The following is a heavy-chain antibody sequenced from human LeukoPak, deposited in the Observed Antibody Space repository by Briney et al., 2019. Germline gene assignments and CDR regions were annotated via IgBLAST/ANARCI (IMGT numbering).Heavy chain of an antibody. CDR2: VRTTAEGETT. CDR1: GFNFNDAW. D-gene: IGHD4-11*01. CDR3: TAGLGKTEDDS. J-gene: IGHJ4*02. Sequence: SGGSLRLSCEGAGFNFNDAWMSWIRQAPGKGLEWVGRVRTTAEGETTDYAAPVRGRFIISRDDSKNMVFLQMNRLETEDTAIYYCTAGLGKTEDDSWGQGTLVTVSS. V-gene: IGHV3-15*01.